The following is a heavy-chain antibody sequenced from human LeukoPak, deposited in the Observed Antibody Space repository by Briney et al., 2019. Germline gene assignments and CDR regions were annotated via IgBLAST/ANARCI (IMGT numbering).Heavy chain of an antibody. Sequence: GGSLRLSCAASGFTFSSYAMSWVRQAPGKGLEWVSAISGSGGSTYFADSVKGRFTISRDNSKNTLYLQMNSLRAEDTAVYYCAKGAYSSSLRLIMDVWGKGTTVTVSS. J-gene: IGHJ6*03. D-gene: IGHD6-13*01. CDR3: AKGAYSSSLRLIMDV. CDR1: GFTFSSYA. V-gene: IGHV3-23*01. CDR2: ISGSGGST.